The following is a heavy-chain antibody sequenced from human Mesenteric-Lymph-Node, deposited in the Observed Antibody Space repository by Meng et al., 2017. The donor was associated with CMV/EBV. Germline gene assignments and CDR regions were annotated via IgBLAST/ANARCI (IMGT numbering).Heavy chain of an antibody. V-gene: IGHV3-23*01. D-gene: IGHD2-2*01. J-gene: IGHJ4*02. CDR3: AKDPFAGYQLPREGVDY. CDR1: GFAFRNYA. Sequence: GGSLRLSCAASGFAFRNYAMYWVRQAPGKGLEWVSAISGSGGSTYYADSVKGRFTISRDNSKNTLYLQMNSLRAEDTAVYYCAKDPFAGYQLPREGVDYWGQGTLVTVSS. CDR2: ISGSGGST.